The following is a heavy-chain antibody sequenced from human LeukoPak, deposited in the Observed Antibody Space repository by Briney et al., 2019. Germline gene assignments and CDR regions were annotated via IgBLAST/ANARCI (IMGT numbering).Heavy chain of an antibody. Sequence: PSETLSLTCTVSGGSISSSSYYWGWIRQPPGKGLEWIGSIYYSGSTYYNPSLKSRVTISVDTSKNQFSLKLSSVTAADTAVYYCARGNYDFWSGSPDAFDIWGQGTMVTVSS. CDR2: IYYSGST. V-gene: IGHV4-39*01. CDR3: ARGNYDFWSGSPDAFDI. J-gene: IGHJ3*02. D-gene: IGHD3-3*01. CDR1: GGSISSSSYY.